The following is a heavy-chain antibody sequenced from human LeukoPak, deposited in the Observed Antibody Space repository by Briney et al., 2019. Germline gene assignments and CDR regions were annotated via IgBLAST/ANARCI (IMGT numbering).Heavy chain of an antibody. D-gene: IGHD3-22*01. CDR3: ARGSTYYDSSGQVPFDY. CDR2: ISSSSSTI. J-gene: IGHJ4*02. CDR1: GFTFSTYS. Sequence: GGSLRLSCAASGFTFSTYSMNWVRQAPGKGLEWVSYISSSSSTIYYADSVKGRFTISRDNVKNSLYLQMNSLRAEDTAVYYCARGSTYYDSSGQVPFDYWGQGTLVTVSS. V-gene: IGHV3-48*01.